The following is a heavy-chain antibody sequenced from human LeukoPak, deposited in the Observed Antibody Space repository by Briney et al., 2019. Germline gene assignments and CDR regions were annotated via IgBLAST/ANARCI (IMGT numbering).Heavy chain of an antibody. J-gene: IGHJ4*02. CDR1: GGSFSGYY. V-gene: IGHV4-34*01. CDR2: INHSGST. CDR3: AIYYHDSRGRRHIFDY. Sequence: SETLSLTCAVYGGSFSGYYWSWIRQPPGKGLEWIGEINHSGSTNYNPSLKSRVTISVDTSKNQFSLKLSSVTAADTAVYYCAIYYHDSRGRRHIFDYWGQGTLVTVSS. D-gene: IGHD3-22*01.